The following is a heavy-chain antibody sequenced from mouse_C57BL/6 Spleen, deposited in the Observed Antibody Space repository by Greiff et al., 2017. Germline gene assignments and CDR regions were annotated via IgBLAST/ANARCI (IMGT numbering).Heavy chain of an antibody. D-gene: IGHD2-5*01. Sequence: QVQLQQSDAEFVKPGASVKISCKVSGYTFTDHTIHWMKQRPEQGLEWIGYIYPRDGSPKYNEKFKGKATLTADKSSSTAYMQLNSLTSDDSAVYFCARSWYSNYYYAMDYWGQGTSVTVSS. CDR3: ARSWYSNYYYAMDY. CDR1: GYTFTDHT. V-gene: IGHV1-78*01. J-gene: IGHJ4*01. CDR2: IYPRDGSP.